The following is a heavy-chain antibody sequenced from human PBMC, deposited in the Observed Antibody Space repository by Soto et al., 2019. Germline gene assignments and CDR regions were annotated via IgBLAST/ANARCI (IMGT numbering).Heavy chain of an antibody. CDR1: GVSMRNSY. Sequence: QVQLEESGPGLVKPSETLSLICSVSGVSMRNSYWTWIRQSAGKGPEWIGRISTSGNTNYNPSLNSRFTMSVDTSKNQVSLKLTSVTAADTAVYYCARGGGVPALGDPWGQGTLVTVSS. J-gene: IGHJ5*02. V-gene: IGHV4-4*07. D-gene: IGHD3-16*01. CDR3: ARGGGVPALGDP. CDR2: ISTSGNT.